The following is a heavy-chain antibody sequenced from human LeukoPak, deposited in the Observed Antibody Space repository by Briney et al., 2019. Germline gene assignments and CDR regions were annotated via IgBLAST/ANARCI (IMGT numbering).Heavy chain of an antibody. V-gene: IGHV3-7*03. Sequence: GGPLRLSCAASGFTFSSYWMSWVRQAPGKGLEWVANIKQDGSEKYYVDSEKRRFTISRDNPKNSLYLQMNSLRAEDTGLYYCAKGVLRYFDWLSPGDYWGQGTLVTVSS. CDR1: GFTFSSYW. D-gene: IGHD3-9*01. CDR3: AKGVLRYFDWLSPGDY. J-gene: IGHJ4*02. CDR2: IKQDGSEK.